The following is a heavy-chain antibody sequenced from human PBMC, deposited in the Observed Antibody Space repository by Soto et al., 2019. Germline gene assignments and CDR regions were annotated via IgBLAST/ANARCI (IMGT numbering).Heavy chain of an antibody. J-gene: IGHJ4*02. CDR2: INPSGGST. CDR3: ARAGLYYFDY. Sequence: ASVNVSCKSSGYTFTSYYMHWGRQAPGQGLEWMGIINPSGGSTSYAQKFQGRVTMTRDTSTSTVYMELSSLRSEDTAVYYCARAGLYYFDYWGQGTLVTVSS. V-gene: IGHV1-46*01. CDR1: GYTFTSYY.